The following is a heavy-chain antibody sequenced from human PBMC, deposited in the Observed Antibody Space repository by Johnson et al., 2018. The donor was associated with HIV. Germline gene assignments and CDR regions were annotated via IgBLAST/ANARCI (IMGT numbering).Heavy chain of an antibody. CDR2: ISGSGGST. CDR1: GFTFSSYA. D-gene: IGHD3-22*01. CDR3: ARGVYYYDSSGYYRYDAFDI. Sequence: VQLVESGGGLVQPGGSLRLSCAASGFTFSSYAMSWVRQAPGKGLEWVSAISGSGGSTYYADSVKGRFTISRDNSKNTLYLQMNSLRAEDTAVYYCARGVYYYDSSGYYRYDAFDIWGQGTMVTVSS. V-gene: IGHV3-23*04. J-gene: IGHJ3*02.